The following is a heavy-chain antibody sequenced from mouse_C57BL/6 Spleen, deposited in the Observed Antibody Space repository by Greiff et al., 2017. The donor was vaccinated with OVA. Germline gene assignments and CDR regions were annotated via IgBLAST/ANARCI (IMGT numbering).Heavy chain of an antibody. CDR2: IDPSDSYT. Sequence: QVQLQQPGAELVMPGASVKLSCKASGYTFTSYWMHWVKQRPGQGLEWIGEIDPSDSYTNYNQKFKGKSTLTVDKSSSTAYMQLSSLTSEDSAVYYCARSVYGNSAWFAYWGQGTLVTVSA. CDR1: GYTFTSYW. V-gene: IGHV1-69*01. CDR3: ARSVYGNSAWFAY. J-gene: IGHJ3*01. D-gene: IGHD2-1*01.